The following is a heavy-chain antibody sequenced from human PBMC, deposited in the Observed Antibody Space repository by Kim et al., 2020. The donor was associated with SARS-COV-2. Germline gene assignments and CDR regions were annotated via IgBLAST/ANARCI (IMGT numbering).Heavy chain of an antibody. D-gene: IGHD6-13*01. CDR3: ARGMEGYSSSWYTDY. Sequence: PSRKSRVTISVDTSKNQFSLKLSSVTAADTAVYYCARGMEGYSSSWYTDYWGQGTLVTVSS. V-gene: IGHV4-59*09. J-gene: IGHJ4*02.